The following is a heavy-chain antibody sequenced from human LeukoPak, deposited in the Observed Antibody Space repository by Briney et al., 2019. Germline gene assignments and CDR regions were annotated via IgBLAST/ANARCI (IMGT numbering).Heavy chain of an antibody. CDR3: AREVTSHYYDSSGYCFDY. V-gene: IGHV7-4-1*02. Sequence: ASVKVSCKASGYTFTSYAMNWVRQAPGQGLEWMGWINTNTGNPTYAQGFTGRFVFSLDTSVSTAYLQISSLKAEDTAVYYCAREVTSHYYDSSGYCFDYWGQGTLVTVSS. J-gene: IGHJ4*02. D-gene: IGHD3-22*01. CDR2: INTNTGNP. CDR1: GYTFTSYA.